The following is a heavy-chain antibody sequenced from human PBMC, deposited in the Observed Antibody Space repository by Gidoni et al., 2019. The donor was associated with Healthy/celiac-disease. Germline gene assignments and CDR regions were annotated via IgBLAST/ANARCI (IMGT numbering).Heavy chain of an antibody. Sequence: QLQLQESCPGLVKPSETLSLTCTVSVGSITTSSYYWGWIRQPPGKGLEWIGSIHYSGSTDYNPYLKSRVTISVDTSKNQFSRKLSAVTAADTAVYYWARLLWQQLVLYYFDYWGQGTLVTVSS. CDR3: ARLLWQQLVLYYFDY. CDR1: VGSITTSSYY. J-gene: IGHJ4*02. V-gene: IGHV4-39*01. D-gene: IGHD6-13*01. CDR2: IHYSGST.